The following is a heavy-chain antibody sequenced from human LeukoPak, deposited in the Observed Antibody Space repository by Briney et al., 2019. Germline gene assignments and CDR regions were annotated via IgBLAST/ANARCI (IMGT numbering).Heavy chain of an antibody. J-gene: IGHJ3*02. CDR1: GGSISSYY. D-gene: IGHD3-10*01. V-gene: IGHV4-59*12. CDR3: AKSNGYGLVDI. Sequence: SETLSLTCTVSGGSISSYYWGWIRQPPGKGLEWIGNIFYSGSTYYSPSLKRRVTISLDTSRNQFSLKLNSVTAADTAVYYCAKSNGYGLVDIWGQGTVVTVSS. CDR2: IFYSGST.